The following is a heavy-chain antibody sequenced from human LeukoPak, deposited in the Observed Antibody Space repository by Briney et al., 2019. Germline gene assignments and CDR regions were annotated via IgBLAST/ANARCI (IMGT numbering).Heavy chain of an antibody. CDR1: GFTFSSYS. D-gene: IGHD6-19*01. J-gene: IGHJ5*02. Sequence: PGGSLRLSCAASGFTFSSYSMNWVRQAPGKGLEWVSSISSSSSYIYYADSVEGRFTISRDNAKNSLYLQMNSLRAEDTAVYYCARLQWHTGFDPWGQGTLVTVSS. CDR2: ISSSSSYI. CDR3: ARLQWHTGFDP. V-gene: IGHV3-21*01.